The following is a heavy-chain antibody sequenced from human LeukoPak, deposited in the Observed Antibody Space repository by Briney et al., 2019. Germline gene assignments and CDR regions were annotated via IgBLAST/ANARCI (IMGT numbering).Heavy chain of an antibody. D-gene: IGHD3-22*01. CDR2: INSDGSST. CDR1: GFTFSSYW. CDR3: ARVQGYDSPFDY. J-gene: IGHJ4*02. V-gene: IGHV3-74*01. Sequence: GGSLRLSCAASGFTFSSYWMHWVRHAPGKGLVWVSRINSDGSSTSYADSVKGRFTISRDNAKNTLYLQMNSLRAEDTAVYYCARVQGYDSPFDYWGQGTLVTVSS.